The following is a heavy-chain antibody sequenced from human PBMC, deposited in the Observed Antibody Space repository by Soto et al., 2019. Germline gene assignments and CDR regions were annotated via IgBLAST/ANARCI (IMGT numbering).Heavy chain of an antibody. CDR3: ACCRAAAAGSYYYGMDV. CDR2: ISAYNGNT. Sequence: GASVKVSCKASGYTFTSYGISWVRQAPGQGLEWMGWISAYNGNTNYAQKLQGRVTMTTDTSMSTAYMELRSLRSDDTAVYYCACCRAAAAGSYYYGMDVWGQGTTVTVSS. CDR1: GYTFTSYG. J-gene: IGHJ6*02. V-gene: IGHV1-18*01. D-gene: IGHD6-13*01.